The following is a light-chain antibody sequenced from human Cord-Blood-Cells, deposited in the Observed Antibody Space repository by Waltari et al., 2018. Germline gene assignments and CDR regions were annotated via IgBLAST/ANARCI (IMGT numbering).Light chain of an antibody. J-gene: IGLJ1*01. CDR1: SANIGAGQG. Sequence: QSVLTQPPSVSGAPGQRVTISGTGSSANIGAGQGVSWYQQLPGTAPKLLIYGNSNRPSGVPDRFSGSKSGTSASLAITGLQAEDEADYYCQSYDSSLSGYVFGTGTKVTVL. CDR2: GNS. CDR3: QSYDSSLSGYV. V-gene: IGLV1-40*01.